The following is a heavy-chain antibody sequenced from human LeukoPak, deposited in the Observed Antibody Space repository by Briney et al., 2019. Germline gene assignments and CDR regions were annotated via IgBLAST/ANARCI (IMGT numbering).Heavy chain of an antibody. D-gene: IGHD2-2*01. V-gene: IGHV3-74*01. CDR1: GFTFSSYW. CDR3: ARAKIGYCSSTSCPSHFDY. CDR2: INSDGSST. Sequence: PGGSLRLSCAASGFTFSSYWMSWVRQAPGKGLVWVSRINSDGSSTSYADSVKGRFTISRDNAKNTPYLQMDSLRAEDTAVYYRARAKIGYCSSTSCPSHFDYWGQGTLVTVSS. J-gene: IGHJ4*02.